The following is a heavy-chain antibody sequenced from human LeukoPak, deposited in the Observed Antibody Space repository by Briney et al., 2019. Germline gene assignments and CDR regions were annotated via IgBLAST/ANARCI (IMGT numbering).Heavy chain of an antibody. V-gene: IGHV4-61*02. Sequence: SETLSLTCTVSGGSINSGSYYWSWVRQPAGKGLEWIGRIFTSGTTNYNPSLKSRVTISVDTSKNQFSLKLSSVTAADTAVYYCARDRFDSYGSGVVYYYYYMDVWGKGTTVTISS. CDR3: ARDRFDSYGSGVVYYYYYMDV. CDR2: IFTSGTT. J-gene: IGHJ6*03. CDR1: GGSINSGSYY. D-gene: IGHD3-10*01.